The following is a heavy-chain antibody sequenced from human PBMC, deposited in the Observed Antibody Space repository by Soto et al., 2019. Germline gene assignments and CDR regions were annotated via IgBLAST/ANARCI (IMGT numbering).Heavy chain of an antibody. J-gene: IGHJ5*02. CDR2: IYHSGST. V-gene: IGHV4-30-2*01. D-gene: IGHD6-13*01. Sequence: TSETLSLTCGVSGGSISSGGYSLSWIRQPPGKGLEWIGYIYHSGSTYYNPSLKSRVTISVDRSKNQFSLKLSSVTAADTAVYYCARYNTDTAGYSSSWYGWFDPWGQGTLVTVSS. CDR3: ARYNTDTAGYSSSWYGWFDP. CDR1: GGSISSGGYS.